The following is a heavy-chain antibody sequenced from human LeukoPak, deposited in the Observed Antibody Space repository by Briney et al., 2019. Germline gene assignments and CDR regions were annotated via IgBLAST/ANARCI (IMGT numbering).Heavy chain of an antibody. Sequence: GGSLRLSCAVSGFTFSSYSMNWVRQAPGKGLEWVSSISSSSSYIYYADSVKGRFTISRDNSKNTLYLQMNSLRAEDTAVYYCAKDRRQRWLQSYYFDYWGQGTLVTVSS. D-gene: IGHD5-24*01. CDR2: ISSSSSYI. J-gene: IGHJ4*02. V-gene: IGHV3-21*01. CDR1: GFTFSSYS. CDR3: AKDRRQRWLQSYYFDY.